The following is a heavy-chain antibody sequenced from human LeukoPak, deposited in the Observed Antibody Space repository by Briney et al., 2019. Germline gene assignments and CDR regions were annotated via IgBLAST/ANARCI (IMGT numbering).Heavy chain of an antibody. Sequence: GGSLRLSCAASGFTVSSNYMNWVRQAPGKGLEWVSVMYSGGSTFYGDSVKGRFTISRDNSKNTLYLQMNSLRAEDTTVYYCARDLHIIMVRGVFPGYYFDYWGQGTLVTVSS. CDR2: MYSGGST. CDR1: GFTVSSNY. CDR3: ARDLHIIMVRGVFPGYYFDY. D-gene: IGHD3-10*01. J-gene: IGHJ4*02. V-gene: IGHV3-66*01.